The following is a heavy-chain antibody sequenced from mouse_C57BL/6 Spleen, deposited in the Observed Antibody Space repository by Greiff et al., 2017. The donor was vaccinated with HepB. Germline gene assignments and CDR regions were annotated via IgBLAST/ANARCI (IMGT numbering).Heavy chain of an antibody. D-gene: IGHD1-1*01. CDR2: INPETGGT. CDR3: TRSDYSSSYWYFDV. CDR1: GYTFTDYE. Sequence: VQLQQSGAELVRPGASVTLSCKASGYTFTDYEMHWVKQTPVHGLEWIGAINPETGGTAYKQKFKGRAILTADKSASTAYMELRSLTSEDSAVYYITRSDYSSSYWYFDVWGTGTTVTVSA. J-gene: IGHJ1*03. V-gene: IGHV1-15*01.